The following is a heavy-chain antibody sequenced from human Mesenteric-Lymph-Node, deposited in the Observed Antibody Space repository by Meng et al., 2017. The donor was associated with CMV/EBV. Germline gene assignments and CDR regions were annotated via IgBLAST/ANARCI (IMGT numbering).Heavy chain of an antibody. J-gene: IGHJ4*02. V-gene: IGHV3-7*01. CDR1: GFTFRNYW. CDR2: IKTDGSDT. D-gene: IGHD2-21*01. CDR3: ARDFFIADGGY. Sequence: GGSLRLSCVASGFTFRNYWMGWVRQAPGRGLEWVANIKTDGSDTYYVDSVKGRFTISRDNANNLLYLQMNSLRAEDTAVYYCARDFFIADGGYWGQGTLVTVSS.